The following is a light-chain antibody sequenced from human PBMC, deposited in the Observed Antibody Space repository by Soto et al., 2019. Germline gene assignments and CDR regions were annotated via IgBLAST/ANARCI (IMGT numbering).Light chain of an antibody. CDR3: QQSGTSPPVA. V-gene: IGKV3-20*01. CDR2: GAS. J-gene: IGKJ4*01. CDR1: QSVGSRF. Sequence: EIVLTQSPGTLSLSPGERATLSCRASQSVGSRFLAWYQQKPGQAPRLLIYGASNRATGIPDRFSGSGSEREFTLTIRRLEPEDFAVYYCQQSGTSPPVAFGGGTKVEI.